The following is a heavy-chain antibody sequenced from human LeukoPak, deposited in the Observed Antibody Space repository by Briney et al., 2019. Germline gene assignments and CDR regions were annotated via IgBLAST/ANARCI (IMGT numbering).Heavy chain of an antibody. D-gene: IGHD3-10*02. Sequence: TLSLTCAVSGGSISSGGYSWNWIRQPPGKGLEWIGYIYHTGNTFHNPSLKSRVTISVDRSENQFSLRLTSVTAADTAVYYCARGFFVRENPGSWFDPWGQGTLVTVSP. CDR1: GGSISSGGYS. V-gene: IGHV4-30-2*01. J-gene: IGHJ5*02. CDR3: ARGFFVRENPGSWFDP. CDR2: IYHTGNT.